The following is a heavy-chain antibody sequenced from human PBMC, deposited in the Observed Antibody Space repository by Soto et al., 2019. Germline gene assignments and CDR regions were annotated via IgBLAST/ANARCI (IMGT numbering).Heavy chain of an antibody. CDR2: IIPIFGTA. D-gene: IGHD4-17*01. V-gene: IGHV1-69*01. J-gene: IGHJ4*02. CDR3: ARDGKNYGDYVKPETYFDY. CDR1: GGTFSSYA. Sequence: QVQLVQSGAEVKKPGSSVKVSCKASGGTFSSYAISWVRQAPGQGLAWMGGIIPIFGTANYAQKFQGRVTITADESTSTAYMELSSLRSEDTAVYYCARDGKNYGDYVKPETYFDYWGQGTLVTVSS.